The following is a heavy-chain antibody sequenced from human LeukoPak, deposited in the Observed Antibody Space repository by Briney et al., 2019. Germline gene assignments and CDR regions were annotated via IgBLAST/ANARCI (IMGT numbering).Heavy chain of an antibody. J-gene: IGHJ4*02. D-gene: IGHD1-14*01. CDR1: GYTFTSYD. Sequence: VASVKVSCKASGYTFTSYDINWVRQATGQGLEWMGWMNPNSGNTGYAQKFQGRVTITRNTSINTAYMELSSLRFDDTAVYYCARRRVGTHFDYWGQGTLVTVSS. CDR3: ARRRVGTHFDY. V-gene: IGHV1-8*03. CDR2: MNPNSGNT.